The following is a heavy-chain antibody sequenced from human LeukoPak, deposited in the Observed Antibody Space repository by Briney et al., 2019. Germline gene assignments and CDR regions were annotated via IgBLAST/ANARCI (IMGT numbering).Heavy chain of an antibody. D-gene: IGHD2-2*02. CDR3: ARASGGYCSSTSCYTPYDY. CDR2: ISYDGSNK. J-gene: IGHJ4*02. V-gene: IGHV3-30*03. Sequence: GRSLRLSCAASGFTFSSHGIHWVRQAPGKGLEWVAVISYDGSNKYYADSVKGRFTISRDNSKNTLYLQMNSLRAEDTAVYYCARASGGYCSSTSCYTPYDYWGQGTLVTVSS. CDR1: GFTFSSHG.